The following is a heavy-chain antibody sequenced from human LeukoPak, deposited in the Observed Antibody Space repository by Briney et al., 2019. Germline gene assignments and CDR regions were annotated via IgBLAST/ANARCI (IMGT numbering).Heavy chain of an antibody. Sequence: GGSLRLSCAASGFTFSNYWMSWVRQAPGKGLEWVANIKLDGSEKYCVDSVKGRFTISRDNAKNSLYLQMNSLRAEDTAVYYCARATKTYAFDIWGQGTMVTVSS. CDR1: GFTFSNYW. V-gene: IGHV3-7*01. D-gene: IGHD1-26*01. J-gene: IGHJ3*02. CDR2: IKLDGSEK. CDR3: ARATKTYAFDI.